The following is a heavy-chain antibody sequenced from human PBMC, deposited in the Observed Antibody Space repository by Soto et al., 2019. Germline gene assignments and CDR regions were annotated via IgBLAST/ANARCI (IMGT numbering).Heavy chain of an antibody. J-gene: IGHJ4*02. CDR2: INTYNGNT. D-gene: IGHD6-19*01. Sequence: GASVKVSCKASGYTFTTYGISWVRQAPGQGLEWMGWINTYNGNTNYAQQLQGRVTMTTDTSTSTAYMELRSLRSDDTAVYYCAREAVAGTKGFDYWGQGNLVTVSS. V-gene: IGHV1-18*01. CDR3: AREAVAGTKGFDY. CDR1: GYTFTTYG.